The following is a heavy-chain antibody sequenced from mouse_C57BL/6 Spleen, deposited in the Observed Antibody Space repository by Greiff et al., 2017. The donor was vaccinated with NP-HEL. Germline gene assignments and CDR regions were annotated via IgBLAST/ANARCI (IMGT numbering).Heavy chain of an antibody. CDR1: GYTFTGYW. D-gene: IGHD2-5*01. Sequence: QVQLQQSGAELMKPGASVKLSCKATGYTFTGYWIEWVKQRPGHGLEWIGEILPGSGSTNYNEKFKGKATFTADTSSNTAYMQLSSLTTEDSAIYYCARYPGAYYSNVRAMDYWGQGTSVTVSS. J-gene: IGHJ4*01. CDR2: ILPGSGST. CDR3: ARYPGAYYSNVRAMDY. V-gene: IGHV1-9*01.